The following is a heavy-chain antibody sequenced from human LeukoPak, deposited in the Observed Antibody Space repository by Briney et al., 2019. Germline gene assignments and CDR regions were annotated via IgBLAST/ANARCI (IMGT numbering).Heavy chain of an antibody. CDR3: TRDRSRAEDD. V-gene: IGHV3-7*01. Sequence: PGGSLRLSCAASGFTFSVHWMSWVRQAPGKGLEWVANINQGGSDKYYVDSVKGRFTISRDNANNLLYLQMNSLRDEDTAVYYCTRDRSRAEDDWGQGTLVTVSS. CDR2: INQGGSDK. J-gene: IGHJ4*02. D-gene: IGHD1-14*01. CDR1: GFTFSVHW.